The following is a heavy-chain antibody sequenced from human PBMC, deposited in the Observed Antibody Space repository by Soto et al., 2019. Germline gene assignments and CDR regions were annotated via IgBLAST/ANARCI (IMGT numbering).Heavy chain of an antibody. CDR3: ARDIQSWSGWYKYYYYGMDV. CDR1: GFTVSSNY. D-gene: IGHD6-19*01. Sequence: PGGSLRLSCAASGFTVSSNYMSWVRQAPGKGLEWVSVIYSGGSTYYADSVKGRFTISRDNSKNTLYLQMNSLRAEDTAVYYCARDIQSWSGWYKYYYYGMDVWGQGTTVTVSS. J-gene: IGHJ6*02. V-gene: IGHV3-53*01. CDR2: IYSGGST.